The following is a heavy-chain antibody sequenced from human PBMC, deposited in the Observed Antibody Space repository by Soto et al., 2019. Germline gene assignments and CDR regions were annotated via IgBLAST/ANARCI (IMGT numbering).Heavy chain of an antibody. D-gene: IGHD6-6*01. CDR1: GFTFSSYG. J-gene: IGHJ4*02. V-gene: IGHV3-15*01. CDR3: TTGSTSTKNY. CDR2: IKSKTDGGTT. Sequence: VQLVESGGGVVQPGRSLRLSCAASGFTFSSYGMHWVRQAPGKGLEWVGRIKSKTDGGTTDYTAPVKGRFTISRDDSKNTLYLQMNSLKIEDTAVYYCTTGSTSTKNYWGQGTLVTVSS.